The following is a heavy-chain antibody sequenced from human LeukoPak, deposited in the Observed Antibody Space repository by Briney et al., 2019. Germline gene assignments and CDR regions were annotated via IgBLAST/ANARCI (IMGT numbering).Heavy chain of an antibody. CDR1: GYTFTSYY. V-gene: IGHV1-46*01. J-gene: IGHJ4*02. CDR2: INPSGGST. D-gene: IGHD4-23*01. Sequence: ASVKVSCKASGYTFTSYYMHWVRQAPGQGLEWMGIINPSGGSTSYAQKFQGRVTMTRDTSTSTVYMELSSLRSEDTAVYYCARDRVTIYGGNSGIFDYWGQGTLVTVSS. CDR3: ARDRVTIYGGNSGIFDY.